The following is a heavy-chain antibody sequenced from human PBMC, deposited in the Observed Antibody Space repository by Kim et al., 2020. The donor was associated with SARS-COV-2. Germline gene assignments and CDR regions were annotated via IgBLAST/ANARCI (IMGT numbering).Heavy chain of an antibody. Sequence: SVKVSCKASGGTFSSYAISWVRQAPGQGLEWMGGIIPIFGTANYAQKFQGRVTITADESTSTAYMELSSLRSEDTAVYYCARGAVMVRGPHMDVWGQGTTVTVSS. CDR1: GGTFSSYA. D-gene: IGHD3-10*01. J-gene: IGHJ6*02. CDR3: ARGAVMVRGPHMDV. CDR2: IIPIFGTA. V-gene: IGHV1-69*13.